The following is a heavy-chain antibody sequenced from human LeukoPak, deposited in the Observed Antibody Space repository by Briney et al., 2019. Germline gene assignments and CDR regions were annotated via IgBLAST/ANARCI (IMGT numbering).Heavy chain of an antibody. CDR3: ARLTYSTTWYDY. CDR1: GGTFSSYA. Sequence: SVKVSCKASGGTFSSYAISWVRQAPGQGLEWMGRIIPIFGTANYAQKFQGRVTITTDESTSTAYMELSSLISEDTAVYYCARLTYSTTWYDYWGQGTLVTVSS. J-gene: IGHJ4*02. CDR2: IIPIFGTA. D-gene: IGHD6-13*01. V-gene: IGHV1-69*05.